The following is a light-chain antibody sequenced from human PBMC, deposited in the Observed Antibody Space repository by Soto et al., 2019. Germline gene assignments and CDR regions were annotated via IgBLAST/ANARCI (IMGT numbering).Light chain of an antibody. Sequence: QSALTQPASVSGSPGQSITISCTGTSSDVGGYNYVSWHQQNPGKAPKLMIYDVSNRPSGVSNRFSGSKSGNTASLTVSGLQTEDEADYYCTSYTSSSTPVVFGGGTKLTVL. V-gene: IGLV2-14*01. CDR3: TSYTSSSTPVV. CDR2: DVS. J-gene: IGLJ2*01. CDR1: SSDVGGYNY.